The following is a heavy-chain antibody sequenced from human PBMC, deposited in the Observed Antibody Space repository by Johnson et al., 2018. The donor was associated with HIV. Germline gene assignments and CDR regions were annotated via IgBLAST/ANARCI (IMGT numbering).Heavy chain of an antibody. Sequence: QVQLVESGGGLVQPGRSLRLSCTASGFSFGDYAVTWVRQAPGKGLEWVAVISYDGSNKYYADSVKGRFTISRDNSKNTLYLQMNSLRAEDTALYYCAKFASGSPEIDDAFDIWGQGTMVTVSS. V-gene: IGHV3-30-3*02. J-gene: IGHJ3*02. CDR3: AKFASGSPEIDDAFDI. CDR1: GFSFGDYA. D-gene: IGHD1-26*01. CDR2: ISYDGSNK.